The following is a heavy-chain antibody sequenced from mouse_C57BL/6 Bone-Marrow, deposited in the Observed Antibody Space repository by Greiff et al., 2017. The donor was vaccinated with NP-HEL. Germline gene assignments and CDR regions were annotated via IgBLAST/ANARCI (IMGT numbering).Heavy chain of an antibody. CDR1: GYAFTNYL. V-gene: IGHV1-54*01. Sequence: VQLQQSGAELVRPGTSVKVSCKASGYAFTNYLIEWVKQRPGQGLAWIGVINPGSGGTNYNEKFKGKATLTADKSSSTAYMQLSSLTSEDSAVYFCARSSVQLRLRYWGQGTTLTVSS. CDR3: ARSSVQLRLRY. J-gene: IGHJ2*01. D-gene: IGHD3-2*02. CDR2: INPGSGGT.